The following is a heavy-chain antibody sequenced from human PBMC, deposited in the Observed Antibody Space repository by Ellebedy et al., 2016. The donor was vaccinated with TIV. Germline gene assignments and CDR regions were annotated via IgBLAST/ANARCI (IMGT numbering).Heavy chain of an antibody. Sequence: AASVKVSCKASGDTLSSYGISWVRQAPGQGLEWMGGIIPLFGSANYVQKFQGRVTITADESTSTAYMELSSLRSEDTAVYYCARDSGLDYWGQGTLVTVSS. V-gene: IGHV1-69*13. CDR1: GDTLSSYG. CDR2: IIPLFGSA. J-gene: IGHJ4*02. D-gene: IGHD1-14*01. CDR3: ARDSGLDY.